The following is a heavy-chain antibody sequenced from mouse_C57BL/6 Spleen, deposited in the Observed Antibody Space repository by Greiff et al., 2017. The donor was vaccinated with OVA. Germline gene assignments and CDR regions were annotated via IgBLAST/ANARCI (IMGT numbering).Heavy chain of an antibody. CDR1: GFTFSSYA. CDR3: ARNGQTGYFDV. Sequence: EVQRVESGGGLVKPGGSLKLSCAASGFTFSSYAMSWVRQTPEKRLEWVATISDGGSYTYYPDNVKGRFTISRDNAKNNLYLQMSHLKSEDTAMYYCARNGQTGYFDVWGTGTTVTVSS. D-gene: IGHD1-1*01. J-gene: IGHJ1*03. CDR2: ISDGGSYT. V-gene: IGHV5-4*01.